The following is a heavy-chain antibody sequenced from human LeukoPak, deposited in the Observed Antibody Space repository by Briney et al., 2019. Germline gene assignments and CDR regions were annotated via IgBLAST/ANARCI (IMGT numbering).Heavy chain of an antibody. CDR3: AGFGEFMSDFDY. CDR2: FDPEDGET. D-gene: IGHD3-10*01. Sequence: ASVKVSCKVSGYTLTELSMHWVRQAPGNGLEWMGGFDPEDGETIYAQKFQGRVTMTEDTSTDTAYMELSSLRSEDTAVYYCAGFGEFMSDFDYWGQGTLVTVPS. CDR1: GYTLTELS. J-gene: IGHJ4*02. V-gene: IGHV1-24*01.